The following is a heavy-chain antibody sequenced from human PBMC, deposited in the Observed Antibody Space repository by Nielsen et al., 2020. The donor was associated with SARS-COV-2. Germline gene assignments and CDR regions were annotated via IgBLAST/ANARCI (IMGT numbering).Heavy chain of an antibody. D-gene: IGHD2-8*02. CDR3: AKGRYISYTTGFDP. Sequence: GESLKISCAASGFTFNSFGMHWVRQAPGKGLEWVAVISYDASKEYYSDSAKGRFTISRDNSKNTLYLQMNSLRPDDAAVYYCAKGRYISYTTGFDPRGQGTLVTVSS. V-gene: IGHV3-30*18. CDR1: GFTFNSFG. J-gene: IGHJ5*02. CDR2: ISYDASKE.